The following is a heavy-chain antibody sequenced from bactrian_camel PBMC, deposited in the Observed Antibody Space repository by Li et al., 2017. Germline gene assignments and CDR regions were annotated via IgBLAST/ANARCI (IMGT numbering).Heavy chain of an antibody. D-gene: IGHD7*01. Sequence: HVQLVESGGGSVQAGGSLRLACTASGFTVGGANMGWFRQAPGNECELVSTIASDGSTYYADSVQGRFTIPQENAENTMYLQMNSLKPEDTAVYYCAALSIPSLWCGGQGTQVTVS. CDR2: IASDGST. CDR1: GFTVGGAN. CDR3: AALSIPSLWC. V-gene: IGHV3S55*01. J-gene: IGHJ4*01.